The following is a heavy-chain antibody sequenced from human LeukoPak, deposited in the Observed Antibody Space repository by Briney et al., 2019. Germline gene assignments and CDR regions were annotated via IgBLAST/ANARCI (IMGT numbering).Heavy chain of an antibody. CDR3: AKEIGSYSSSWFDY. Sequence: VGSLRLSCAASGFTFSSYGMHWVRQAPGKGLEWVAFIRYDGSNKYYADSVKGRFTISRDNSKNTLYLQMNSLRAEDTAVYYCAKEIGSYSSSWFDYWGQGTLVTVSS. CDR1: GFTFSSYG. D-gene: IGHD6-13*01. V-gene: IGHV3-30*02. J-gene: IGHJ4*02. CDR2: IRYDGSNK.